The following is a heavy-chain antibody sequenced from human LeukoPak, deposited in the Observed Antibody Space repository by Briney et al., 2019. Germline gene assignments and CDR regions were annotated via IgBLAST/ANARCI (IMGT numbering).Heavy chain of an antibody. CDR1: GGSISSGGYY. Sequence: SQTLSLTCTVSGGSISSGGYYWSWIRQPPGKGLEWIGEINHSGSTNYNPSLKSRVTISVDTSKNQFSLKLSSVTAADTAVYYCARGFDIVVVPAADYYYYGMDVWGQGTTVTVSS. V-gene: IGHV4-30-2*01. J-gene: IGHJ6*02. CDR3: ARGFDIVVVPAADYYYYGMDV. CDR2: INHSGST. D-gene: IGHD2-2*01.